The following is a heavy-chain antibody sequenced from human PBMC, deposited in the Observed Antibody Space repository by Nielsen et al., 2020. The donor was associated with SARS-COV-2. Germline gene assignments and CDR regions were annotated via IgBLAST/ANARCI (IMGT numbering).Heavy chain of an antibody. V-gene: IGHV3-23*01. CDR1: GFTFNSYA. J-gene: IGHJ3*01. CDR3: ARDNGGYFGH. CDR2: ISGSGGST. D-gene: IGHD2-21*02. Sequence: GESLKISCAASGFTFNSYAMSWVRQAPGKGLEWVSAISGSGGSTYYADSVKGRFTISRDNSKNTLYLQMNSLRAEDTAVYYCARDNGGYFGHWGQGTMVTVSS.